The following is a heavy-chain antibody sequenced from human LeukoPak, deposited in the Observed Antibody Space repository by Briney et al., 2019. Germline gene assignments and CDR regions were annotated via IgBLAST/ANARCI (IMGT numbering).Heavy chain of an antibody. CDR3: ARADYGDYIDY. D-gene: IGHD4-17*01. Sequence: PGGPLRLSCAASGYTFSSYCMHWVRQAPGRGLVWVSRINSDGSSTSYADSVKGRFTISRDNAKNTLYLQMNILRAEDTAVYYCARADYGDYIDYWGQGTLVTVSS. CDR1: GYTFSSYC. J-gene: IGHJ4*02. V-gene: IGHV3-74*01. CDR2: INSDGSST.